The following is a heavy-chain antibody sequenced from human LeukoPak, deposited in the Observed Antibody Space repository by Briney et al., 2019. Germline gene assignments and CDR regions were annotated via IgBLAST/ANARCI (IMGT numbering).Heavy chain of an antibody. V-gene: IGHV4-59*01. CDR3: ARDLGGSGNDY. D-gene: IGHD3-16*01. Sequence: SETLSLTCTVSGGSISSYYWSWIRQPPGKGLEWIGYIYYSGSTNYNPSLKSRVTTSVDTSKNQFSLKLSSVTAADTAVYYCARDLGGSGNDYWGQGTLVTVSS. CDR1: GGSISSYY. J-gene: IGHJ4*02. CDR2: IYYSGST.